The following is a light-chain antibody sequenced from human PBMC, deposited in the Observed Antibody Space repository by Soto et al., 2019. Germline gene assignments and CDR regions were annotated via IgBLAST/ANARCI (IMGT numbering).Light chain of an antibody. V-gene: IGKV3D-15*01. CDR3: QQYSSWPPFT. J-gene: IGKJ3*01. CDR1: QSVGSN. Sequence: EIVMTQSPATLSVSPGERATLSCRASQSVGSNLAWYQQKPGQAPRLLIYGASTRATGIPVRFSGSGSGTEFTLTISSLQSEDFAVYYCQQYSSWPPFTFGPGTKVDIK. CDR2: GAS.